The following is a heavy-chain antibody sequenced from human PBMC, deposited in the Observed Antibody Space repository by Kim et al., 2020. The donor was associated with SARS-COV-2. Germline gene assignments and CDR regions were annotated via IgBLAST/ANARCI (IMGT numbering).Heavy chain of an antibody. V-gene: IGHV3-23*01. Sequence: GGSLRLSCVASGFTFNTFAMNWVRQAPGKGLEYVSTITGSGSATYYADSVKGRFTISRDNSKRTLYLQMISLRAEDTAIYYCAAGTASSWYSFHYCG. CDR2: ITGSGSAT. CDR1: GFTFNTFA. D-gene: IGHD6-13*01. CDR3: AAGTASSWYSFHY. J-gene: IGHJ4*01.